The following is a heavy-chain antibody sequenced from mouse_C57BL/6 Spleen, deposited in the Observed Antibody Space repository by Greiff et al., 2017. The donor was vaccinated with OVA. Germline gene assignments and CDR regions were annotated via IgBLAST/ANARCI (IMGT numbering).Heavy chain of an antibody. CDR1: GYTFTSYW. V-gene: IGHV1-52*01. D-gene: IGHD1-1*01. Sequence: QVQLQQPGAELVRPGSSVKLSCKASGYTFTSYWMHWVKQRPIQGLEWIGNIDPSDSETHYNQKFKDKATLTVDKSSSTAYMQLSSLTSEDSAVYYCAREGNGSSFAYWGQGTLVTVSA. CDR3: AREGNGSSFAY. CDR2: IDPSDSET. J-gene: IGHJ3*01.